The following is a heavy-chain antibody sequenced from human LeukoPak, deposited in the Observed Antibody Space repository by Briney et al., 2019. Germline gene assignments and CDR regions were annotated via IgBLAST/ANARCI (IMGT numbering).Heavy chain of an antibody. CDR1: GFTFSSYT. D-gene: IGHD2-2*01. CDR2: ISTSSTYM. CDR3: ARRYCSSTTCDTFDI. Sequence: GGSLRLSCAASGFTFSSYTMTWVRQAPGEGLEWVSSISTSSTYMYYSDSVKGRFTISRDNAKNSLYLQMNSLRADDTAVYYCARRYCSSTTCDTFDIWGQGTMATVSS. J-gene: IGHJ3*02. V-gene: IGHV3-21*01.